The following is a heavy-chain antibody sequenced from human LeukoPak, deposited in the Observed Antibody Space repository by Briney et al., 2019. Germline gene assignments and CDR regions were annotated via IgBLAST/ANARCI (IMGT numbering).Heavy chain of an antibody. Sequence: SETLSLTCTVSGGSISSSSYYWGWIRQPPGKGLEWIGSIYYSGSTYYNPSLKSRVTISVDTSKNQFSLKLSSVTAADTAVYYCARDVWFGAGRTFDYWGQGTLVTVSS. D-gene: IGHD3-10*01. V-gene: IGHV4-39*02. J-gene: IGHJ4*02. CDR2: IYYSGST. CDR3: ARDVWFGAGRTFDY. CDR1: GGSISSSSYY.